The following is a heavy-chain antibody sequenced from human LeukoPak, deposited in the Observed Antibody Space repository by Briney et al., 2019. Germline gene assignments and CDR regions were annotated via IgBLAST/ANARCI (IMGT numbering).Heavy chain of an antibody. CDR1: GGSISSGGYS. V-gene: IGHV4-30-2*01. D-gene: IGHD4-17*01. J-gene: IGHJ4*02. Sequence: PSGTLSLTCAVSGGSISSGGYSWSWIRQPPGKGLEWIGYIYHSGSTYYNPSLKSRVTISVDRSKNQFSLKLNSVTAADTAVYYCARGSAYGVHFDYWGQGTLVTVSS. CDR2: IYHSGST. CDR3: ARGSAYGVHFDY.